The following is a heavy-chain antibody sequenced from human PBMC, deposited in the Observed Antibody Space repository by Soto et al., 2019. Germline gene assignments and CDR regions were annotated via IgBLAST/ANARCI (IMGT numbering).Heavy chain of an antibody. V-gene: IGHV3-33*08. Sequence: QVQLVESGGGVVQPGRSLRLSCAASGFTFSSYAMHWVRQAPGKGLEGVAVIWYDGSNKYYADSVKGRFTISRDNSKNTMFLQMNSLRAEDTAVYYCARDDIPGRAVAIYGMDVWGQGTTVTVSS. D-gene: IGHD6-19*01. J-gene: IGHJ6*02. CDR1: GFTFSSYA. CDR3: ARDDIPGRAVAIYGMDV. CDR2: IWYDGSNK.